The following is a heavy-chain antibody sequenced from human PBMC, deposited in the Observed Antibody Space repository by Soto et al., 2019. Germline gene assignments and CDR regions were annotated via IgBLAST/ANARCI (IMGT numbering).Heavy chain of an antibody. D-gene: IGHD2-15*01. CDR1: GFTFRSYW. V-gene: IGHV3-74*01. CDR2: INSDGSST. J-gene: IGHJ4*02. CDR3: ASGGSRLHLDS. Sequence: GGSLRLSCAASGFTFRSYWMQWVRQAPGKGLVWVSWINSDGSSTSYADSVKGRFTISRDNAKNTLYLQMNSLRAEDTAVYYCASGGSRLHLDSWGQGTLVTVSS.